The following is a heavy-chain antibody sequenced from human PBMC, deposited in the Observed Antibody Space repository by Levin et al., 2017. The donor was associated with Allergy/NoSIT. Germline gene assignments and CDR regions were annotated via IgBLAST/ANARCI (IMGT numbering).Heavy chain of an antibody. V-gene: IGHV3-73*01. CDR3: SRLGGDKVDGMDV. D-gene: IGHD2-21*01. Sequence: GGSLRLSCAASGFTFSGSAMHWVRQASGKGLEWVGRIRSKANNYATAYAASVKGRFTISRDDSKNTAYLQMNSLKTDDTAVYYCSRLGGDKVDGMDVWGQGTTVTVSS. CDR1: GFTFSGSA. CDR2: IRSKANNYAT. J-gene: IGHJ6*02.